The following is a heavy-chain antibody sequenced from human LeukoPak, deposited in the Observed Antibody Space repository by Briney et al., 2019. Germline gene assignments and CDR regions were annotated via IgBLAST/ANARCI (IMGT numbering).Heavy chain of an antibody. CDR2: MNPNSGNT. V-gene: IGHV1-8*03. Sequence: ASVKVSCKASGYTFTSYDINWVRQATGQGLEWMGWMNPNSGNTGYAQKFQGRVTITADKSTSTAYMELSSLRSEVTAVYHCARDVFVAAAGIDYWGQGTLVTVSS. D-gene: IGHD6-13*01. CDR3: ARDVFVAAAGIDY. CDR1: GYTFTSYD. J-gene: IGHJ4*02.